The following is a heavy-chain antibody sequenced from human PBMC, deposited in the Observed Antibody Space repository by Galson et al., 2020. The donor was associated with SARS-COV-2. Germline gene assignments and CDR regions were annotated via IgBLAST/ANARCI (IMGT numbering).Heavy chain of an antibody. CDR2: INPSGDIT. Sequence: ASVKVSCKASAYTFISFYIHWVLQAPGQGLEWMGVINPSGDITSYAQKLRGRVTVTRDMSTKTVYMELSSLTSEDTAVYYCAREWGDINSSVFDYWGQGSLVVVSS. CDR1: AYTFISFY. J-gene: IGHJ4*02. V-gene: IGHV1-46*04. D-gene: IGHD2-21*01. CDR3: AREWGDINSSVFDY.